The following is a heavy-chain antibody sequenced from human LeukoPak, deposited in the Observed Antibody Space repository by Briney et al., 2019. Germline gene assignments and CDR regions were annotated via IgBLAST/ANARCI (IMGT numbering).Heavy chain of an antibody. CDR1: GFTFSDYG. V-gene: IGHV3-33*01. CDR3: ARDNIVATTTDY. D-gene: IGHD5-12*01. CDR2: IWYDGSNT. J-gene: IGHJ4*02. Sequence: GGSLRLSCAASGFTFSDYGMHWVRQAPGKGLEWVAVIWYDGSNTYYADSVKGRFTISRDNSKNTLYLQMNSLRPEDTAVYYCARDNIVATTTDYWGQGTLVTVSS.